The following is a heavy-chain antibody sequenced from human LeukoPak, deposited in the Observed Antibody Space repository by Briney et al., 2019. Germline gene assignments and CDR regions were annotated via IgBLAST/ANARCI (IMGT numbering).Heavy chain of an antibody. J-gene: IGHJ4*02. D-gene: IGHD3-10*01. CDR1: GYTFTSYF. V-gene: IGHV1-46*01. CDR2: INPSGSTT. CDR3: TTQRSRITMVRGVIRSDH. Sequence: ASVKVSCKASGYTFTSYFMHWVRQAPGQGLEWLGMINPSGSTTTYAQKFQGRVTMTRDTSTSTVYMELSSLRSEDTAVYYCTTQRSRITMVRGVIRSDHWGQGTLVTVSS.